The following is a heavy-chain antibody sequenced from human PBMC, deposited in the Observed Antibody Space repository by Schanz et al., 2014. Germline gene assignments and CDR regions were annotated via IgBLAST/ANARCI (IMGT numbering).Heavy chain of an antibody. D-gene: IGHD3-16*01. V-gene: IGHV3-74*02. CDR1: GFTFSAYG. CDR3: VRWGAS. CDR2: IDTAGSYT. Sequence: VQLVESGGDVVQPGRSLRLSCAASGFTFSAYGMHWVRQAPGKGLVWVSTIDTAGSYTSYVDSVKGRFTISRDNAKNTLYLQMSRLRVEDTAVYYCVRWGASWGQGTLVTVSS. J-gene: IGHJ5*02.